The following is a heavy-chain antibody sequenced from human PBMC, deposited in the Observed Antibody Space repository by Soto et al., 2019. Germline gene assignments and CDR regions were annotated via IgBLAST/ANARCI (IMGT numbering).Heavy chain of an antibody. CDR3: EKKHYSGFDY. V-gene: IGHV4-34*01. Sequence: QVQLQQWGTGLLKPAETLSLTCAVYSASFSRYYWTWIRQPPSKGLEWICGINYYGNTVYNPSLKSRVTMSIDTSKLQLSLTLTSLTVADTAVYYCEKKHYSGFDYWGQGALDTVSS. CDR2: INYYGNT. J-gene: IGHJ4*02. D-gene: IGHD1-26*01. CDR1: SASFSRYY.